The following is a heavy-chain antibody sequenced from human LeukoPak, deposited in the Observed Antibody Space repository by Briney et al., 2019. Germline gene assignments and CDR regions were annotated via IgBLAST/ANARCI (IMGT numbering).Heavy chain of an antibody. Sequence: GESLKISCKGSGYSFTSYWIGWVRQMPGKGLEWMGIIYPGDSDTRYSPSFQGQVTISADKSISTAYLQWSSLKASDTAMYCCATTCSSTSCSQGWFDPWGQGTLVTVSS. V-gene: IGHV5-51*01. J-gene: IGHJ5*02. D-gene: IGHD2-2*01. CDR2: IYPGDSDT. CDR3: ATTCSSTSCSQGWFDP. CDR1: GYSFTSYW.